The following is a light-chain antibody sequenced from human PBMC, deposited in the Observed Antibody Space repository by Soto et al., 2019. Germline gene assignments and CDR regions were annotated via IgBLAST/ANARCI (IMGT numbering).Light chain of an antibody. J-gene: IGKJ1*01. Sequence: DIQMTQSPSSVSASVGDRVTITCRASQGISSWLAWYQQKPGKAPKLLIYDASRLQDGVPSRFSDSGSGTFSTLTISSIKNSDFATPYCQHANSFPWTFGHATNVEIK. CDR1: QGISSW. V-gene: IGKV1D-12*01. CDR2: DAS. CDR3: QHANSFPWT.